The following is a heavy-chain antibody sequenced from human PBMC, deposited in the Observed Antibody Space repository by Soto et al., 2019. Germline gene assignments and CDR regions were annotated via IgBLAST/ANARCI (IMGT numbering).Heavy chain of an antibody. CDR2: IIPIFGTA. CDR3: ARGVATTNGGYYYYYYGMDV. V-gene: IGHV1-69*13. J-gene: IGHJ6*02. Sequence: SVKVSCKASGGTFSSYAISWVRQAPGQGLEWMGGIIPIFGTANYVQKFQGRVTITADESTSTAYMELSSLRSEDTAVYYCARGVATTNGGYYYYYYGMDVWGQGTTVTVSS. D-gene: IGHD5-12*01. CDR1: GGTFSSYA.